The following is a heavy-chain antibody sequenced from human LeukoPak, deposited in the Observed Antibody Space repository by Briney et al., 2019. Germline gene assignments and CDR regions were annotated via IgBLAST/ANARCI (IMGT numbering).Heavy chain of an antibody. CDR1: GFTFDDYG. Sequence: GGSLRLSCAASGFTFDDYGMHWVRQAPGKGLEWVSLISWDGGSTYYADSVKGRFTISRDNSKNSLYLQMNSLRPEATALYYCAKATHSGSFDWGPGTLVTVSS. D-gene: IGHD1-26*01. V-gene: IGHV3-43D*03. J-gene: IGHJ4*02. CDR3: AKATHSGSFD. CDR2: ISWDGGST.